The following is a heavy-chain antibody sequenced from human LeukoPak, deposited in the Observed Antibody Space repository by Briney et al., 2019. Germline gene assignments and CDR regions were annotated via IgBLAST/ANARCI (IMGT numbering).Heavy chain of an antibody. CDR3: ARVGDYDILTGNKYYFDY. CDR1: GFTFSSYS. CDR2: ISSSSSTI. V-gene: IGHV3-48*02. D-gene: IGHD3-9*01. Sequence: GSLRLSCAASGFTFSSYSMNWVRQAPGKGLEWVSYISSSSSTIYYADSVKGRFTISRDNAKNSLYPQMNSLRDEDTAVYYCARVGDYDILTGNKYYFDYWGQGTLVTVSS. J-gene: IGHJ4*02.